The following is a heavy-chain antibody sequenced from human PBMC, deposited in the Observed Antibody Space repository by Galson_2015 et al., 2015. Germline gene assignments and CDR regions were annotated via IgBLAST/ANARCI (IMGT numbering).Heavy chain of an antibody. D-gene: IGHD3-22*01. V-gene: IGHV4-4*02. J-gene: IGHJ2*01. CDR1: GGSISSSNW. CDR3: ARDQYDSSGPYWYFDL. Sequence: ETLSLTCAVSGGSISSSNWWSWVRQPPGKGLEWIGEIYHSGSTNYNPSLKSRVTISVDKSKNQFSLKLSSVTAADTAVYYCARDQYDSSGPYWYFDLWGRGTLVTVSS. CDR2: IYHSGST.